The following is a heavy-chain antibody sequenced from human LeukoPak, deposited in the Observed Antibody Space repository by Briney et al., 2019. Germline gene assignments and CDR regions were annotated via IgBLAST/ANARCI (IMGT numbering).Heavy chain of an antibody. D-gene: IGHD6-19*01. J-gene: IGHJ3*02. CDR2: IYYSGST. Sequence: SETLSLTCTVSGGYISTSNYYWGWIRQPPGKGLEWIGTIYYSGSTYYNPSLKSRVTISVDTSKNQFSLKLNSVTAADTAVYYCARPTAVASFDTFHTWGQGTMVAVSS. CDR1: GGYISTSNYY. CDR3: ARPTAVASFDTFHT. V-gene: IGHV4-39*01.